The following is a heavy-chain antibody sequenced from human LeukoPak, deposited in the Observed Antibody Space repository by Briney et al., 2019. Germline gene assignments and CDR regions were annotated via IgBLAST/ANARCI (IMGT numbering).Heavy chain of an antibody. Sequence: ASVKVSCKTSGYTFTGYYMHWVRRAPGQGLEWMGWINPNSGGTNYAQKFQGRVTMTRDTSISTAYMELSRLRSDDTAVYYCARETVVVAATRYYYYYMDVWGKGTTVTISS. CDR2: INPNSGGT. CDR3: ARETVVVAATRYYYYYMDV. CDR1: GYTFTGYY. J-gene: IGHJ6*03. D-gene: IGHD2-15*01. V-gene: IGHV1-2*02.